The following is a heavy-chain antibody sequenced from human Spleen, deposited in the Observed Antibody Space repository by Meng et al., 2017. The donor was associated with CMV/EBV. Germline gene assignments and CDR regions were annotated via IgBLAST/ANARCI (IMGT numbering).Heavy chain of an antibody. CDR3: AGHLRYFDY. D-gene: IGHD3-16*01. Sequence: SETLSLTCTVSGGSVSSGSYYWSWIRQPPGKGLEWIAEINHSGNTNYNPSLKSRVTISVDTSKNQFSLKLTSVTAADTAVYYCAGHLRYFDYWGQGTLVTVSS. V-gene: IGHV4-39*07. CDR1: GGSVSSGSYY. J-gene: IGHJ4*02. CDR2: INHSGNT.